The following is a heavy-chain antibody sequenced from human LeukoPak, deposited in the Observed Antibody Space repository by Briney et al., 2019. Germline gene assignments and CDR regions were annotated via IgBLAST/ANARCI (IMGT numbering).Heavy chain of an antibody. J-gene: IGHJ4*02. V-gene: IGHV4-31*03. D-gene: IGHD2-8*01. CDR3: ATDCTNGVCHRFDY. CDR2: IYYSGST. CDR1: GGSISSGGYY. Sequence: SQTLSLTCTVSGGSISSGGYYWSWIRQHPGKGLEWIGYIYYSGSTYYNPSLKSRVTISVDTSKNQFSLKLSSVTAADTAVYYCATDCTNGVCHRFDYWGQGTLVTVSS.